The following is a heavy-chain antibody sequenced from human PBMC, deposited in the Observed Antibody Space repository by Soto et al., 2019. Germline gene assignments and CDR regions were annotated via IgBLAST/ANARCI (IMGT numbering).Heavy chain of an antibody. V-gene: IGHV1-18*01. Sequence: ASVKVSCKASGYTFASYGISWVRQAPGQGLEWMGWISAYNGNTNYAQKLQGRVTMTTDTSTSTAYMELRSLRSDDTAVYYCARLGYSSSWYWFDPWGQGTLVTVSS. D-gene: IGHD6-13*01. CDR2: ISAYNGNT. J-gene: IGHJ5*02. CDR1: GYTFASYG. CDR3: ARLGYSSSWYWFDP.